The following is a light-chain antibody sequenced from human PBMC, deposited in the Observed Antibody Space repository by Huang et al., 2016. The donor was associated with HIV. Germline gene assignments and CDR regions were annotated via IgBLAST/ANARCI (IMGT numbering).Light chain of an antibody. CDR2: KIS. Sequence: DVVMTQSPLSLPVTLGQPASISCRASESLVYSDGNTYLSWCLQSPGQSPRRLIYKISDRDSGVPDRFSGSGSGTDFTLRISRVEAGDVGVYYCMQGTHWPPTLGQGTKLEIK. CDR3: MQGTHWPPT. CDR1: ESLVYSDGNTY. V-gene: IGKV2-30*01. J-gene: IGKJ2*01.